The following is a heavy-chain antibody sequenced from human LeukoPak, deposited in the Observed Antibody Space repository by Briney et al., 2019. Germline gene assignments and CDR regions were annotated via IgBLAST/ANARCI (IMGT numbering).Heavy chain of an antibody. J-gene: IGHJ3*02. CDR2: IYYSGST. CDR1: GGSISSSSYY. D-gene: IGHD5-24*01. Sequence: SETLSLTCTVSGGSISSSSYYWGWIRQPPGKGLEWIGSIYYSGSTYYNPSLKSRVTISVDTSKNQFSLKLSSVTAADTAVYYCARVATVPLIDAFDIWGQGTMVTVSS. V-gene: IGHV4-39*07. CDR3: ARVATVPLIDAFDI.